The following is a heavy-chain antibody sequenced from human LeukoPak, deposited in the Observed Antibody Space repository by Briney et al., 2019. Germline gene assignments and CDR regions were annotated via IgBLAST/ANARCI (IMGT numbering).Heavy chain of an antibody. Sequence: EASVKVSCKASGYSFTTYSISWVRQAPGQGLEWMGWISTYNGNTNYAQELQGRVTMTTDTSTSTAYMELRSLRSDDTAVYYCARSRELTYYYMDVWGKGTTVTVSS. D-gene: IGHD1-26*01. J-gene: IGHJ6*03. CDR2: ISTYNGNT. CDR1: GYSFTTYS. V-gene: IGHV1-18*01. CDR3: ARSRELTYYYMDV.